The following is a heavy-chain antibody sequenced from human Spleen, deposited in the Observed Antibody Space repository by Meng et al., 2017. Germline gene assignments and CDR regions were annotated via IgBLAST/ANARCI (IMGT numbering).Heavy chain of an antibody. J-gene: IGHJ5*02. CDR2: INPNSGAT. Sequence: QVQLVQSGAEVKKPGASGQVSCQGSENIFTAHCVHWVRQAPGEGLEWMGRINPNSGATNYAQKFRGRVTMSRDTSISTVYMELSRLRSVDTAVYYCAGDYGDFLEFDPWGQGTLVTVSS. V-gene: IGHV1-2*06. CDR3: AGDYGDFLEFDP. D-gene: IGHD4-17*01. CDR1: ENIFTAHC.